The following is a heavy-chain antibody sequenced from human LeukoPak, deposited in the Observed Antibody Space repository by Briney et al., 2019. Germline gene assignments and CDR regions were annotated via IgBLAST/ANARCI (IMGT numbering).Heavy chain of an antibody. CDR2: INHSGST. CDR3: ARGRHSSSPYGGSYFDY. D-gene: IGHD6-13*01. CDR1: GGSFSGYY. Sequence: NPSETLSLTCAVYGGSFSGYYWSRIRQPPGKGLEWIGEINHSGSTNYNPSLKSRVTISVDTSKNQFSLKLSSVTAADTAVYYCARGRHSSSPYGGSYFDYWGQGTLVTVSS. V-gene: IGHV4-34*01. J-gene: IGHJ4*02.